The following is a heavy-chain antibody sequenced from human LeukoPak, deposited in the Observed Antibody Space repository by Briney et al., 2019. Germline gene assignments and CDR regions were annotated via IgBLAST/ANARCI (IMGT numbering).Heavy chain of an antibody. J-gene: IGHJ4*02. Sequence: PGGSLRLSCAASGFTFSSYGMHWVRQAPGKGLEWVAVISYDGSNKYYADSVKGRFTISRDNSKNTLYLQMNSLRAEDTAVYYCAKLPGGQLLSAFDYWGQGTLVTVSS. CDR1: GFTFSSYG. V-gene: IGHV3-30*18. CDR3: AKLPGGQLLSAFDY. CDR2: ISYDGSNK. D-gene: IGHD2-2*01.